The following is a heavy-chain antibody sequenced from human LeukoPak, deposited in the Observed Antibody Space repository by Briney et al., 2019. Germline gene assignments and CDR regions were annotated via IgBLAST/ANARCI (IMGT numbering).Heavy chain of an antibody. CDR2: INHSGST. CDR1: GGSFSGYY. D-gene: IGHD5-18*01. J-gene: IGHJ4*02. CDR3: ARVSYRKKYYFDY. Sequence: SETLSLTCAVYGGSFSGYYWSWIRQPPGKGLEWIGEINHSGSTNYNLSLKSRVTISVDTSKNQFSLKLSSVTAADTAVYYCARVSYRKKYYFDYWGQGTLVTVSS. V-gene: IGHV4-34*01.